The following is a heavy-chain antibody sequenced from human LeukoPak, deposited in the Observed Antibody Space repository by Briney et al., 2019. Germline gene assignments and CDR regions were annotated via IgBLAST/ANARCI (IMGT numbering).Heavy chain of an antibody. D-gene: IGHD2-15*01. Sequence: AGGSLRLSCAASGFTFSSYAMSWVRQAPGKGLEWVSVISGSGGSTYYADSVKGRFTISRDNSKNTLYLQMNSLRAEDTAVYYCAKVRSEVADLDYFDYWGQGTLVTVSS. V-gene: IGHV3-23*01. CDR3: AKVRSEVADLDYFDY. CDR1: GFTFSSYA. CDR2: ISGSGGST. J-gene: IGHJ4*02.